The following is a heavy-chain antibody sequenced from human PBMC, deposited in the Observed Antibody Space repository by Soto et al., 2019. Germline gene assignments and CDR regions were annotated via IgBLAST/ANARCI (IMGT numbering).Heavy chain of an antibody. Sequence: ASVKVSCKASGYTFTGYYMHWVRQAPGQGLEWMGWINPNSGGTNYAQKFQGWVTMTRDTSICTAYMELSRLRSDDTAVYYCARDQIAVAGTSVLIFYGMDVWGQGTTVTVSS. J-gene: IGHJ6*02. CDR1: GYTFTGYY. CDR3: ARDQIAVAGTSVLIFYGMDV. D-gene: IGHD6-19*01. CDR2: INPNSGGT. V-gene: IGHV1-2*04.